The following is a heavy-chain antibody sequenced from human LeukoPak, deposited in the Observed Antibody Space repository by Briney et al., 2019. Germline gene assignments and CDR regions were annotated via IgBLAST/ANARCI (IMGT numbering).Heavy chain of an antibody. J-gene: IGHJ4*02. Sequence: PSETLSLTCAVYGGSFSGYYWSWIRQPPGKGLEWIGEINHSGSTNYNPSLKSRVTISVDTSKNQFSLNLSSVTAADTAVYYCGRNPWIAAGVDFWGQGTLVTVSS. CDR1: GGSFSGYY. V-gene: IGHV4-34*01. CDR3: GRNPWIAAGVDF. D-gene: IGHD6-25*01. CDR2: INHSGST.